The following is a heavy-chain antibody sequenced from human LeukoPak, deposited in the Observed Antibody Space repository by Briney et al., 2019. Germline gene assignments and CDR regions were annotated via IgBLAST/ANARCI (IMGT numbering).Heavy chain of an antibody. CDR2: ISAYNGNT. D-gene: IGHD2-2*01. V-gene: IGHV1-18*01. J-gene: IGHJ4*02. Sequence: ASVKVSCKASGYTFTSYGISWVRQAPGQGLEWMGWISAYNGNTNYAQKLQGRVTMTTDTSTSTAYMELRSLRSDDTAVYYCARASRGYRVVPAAARIDYWGQGTLVTVSS. CDR1: GYTFTSYG. CDR3: ARASRGYRVVPAAARIDY.